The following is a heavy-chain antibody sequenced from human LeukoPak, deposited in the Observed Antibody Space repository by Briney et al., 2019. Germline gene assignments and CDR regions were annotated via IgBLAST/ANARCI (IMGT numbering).Heavy chain of an antibody. V-gene: IGHV4-39*01. D-gene: IGHD3-3*01. Sequence: SETLSLTGTVSDGSISSSSSYGGWIRQPPGKWLEWIGSIYYSGSTYYHPSLMIRVSISVDPSKNHFSLKLSSVTATDPAVYYCARFERGGDFFDYWGQGTLVTVSS. CDR3: ARFERGGDFFDY. CDR1: DGSISSSSSY. J-gene: IGHJ4*02. CDR2: IYYSGST.